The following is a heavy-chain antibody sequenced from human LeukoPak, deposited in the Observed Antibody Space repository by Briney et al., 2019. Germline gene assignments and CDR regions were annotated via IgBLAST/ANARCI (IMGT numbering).Heavy chain of an antibody. CDR3: ARLGYCSGGSCYLYYYYYMDV. CDR1: GFTFSSYW. Sequence: GGSLRLSCAASGFTFSSYWMSWVRQAPGKGLEWVANIKQDGSEKYYVDSVKGRFTISRDNAKNSLYLQMNSLRAEDTALYYCARLGYCSGGSCYLYYYYYMDVWGKGTTVTVSS. V-gene: IGHV3-7*03. D-gene: IGHD2-15*01. CDR2: IKQDGSEK. J-gene: IGHJ6*03.